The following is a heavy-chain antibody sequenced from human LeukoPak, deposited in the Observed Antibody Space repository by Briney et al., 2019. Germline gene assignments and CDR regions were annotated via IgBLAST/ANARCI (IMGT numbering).Heavy chain of an antibody. V-gene: IGHV4-39*07. D-gene: IGHD7-27*01. CDR3: ARVRWGWGSPFGYYYMDV. CDR2: IYYSGST. J-gene: IGHJ6*03. CDR1: GVSISSSSYY. Sequence: KPSETLSLTCTVSGVSISSSSYYWGWIRQPPGKGLEWIASIYYSGSTYYTPSLKSRVIKSVDTSKNQFSLKLSSVTAADTAVYYCARVRWGWGSPFGYYYMDVWGKGTTVTVSS.